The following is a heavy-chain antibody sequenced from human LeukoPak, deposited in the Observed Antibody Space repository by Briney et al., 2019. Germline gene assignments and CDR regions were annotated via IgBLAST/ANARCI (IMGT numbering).Heavy chain of an antibody. J-gene: IGHJ4*02. Sequence: PWDPLSLTCAVCGGSFSGYYWSWIRQSPGKGLEWLGEINHSGNTNFNPSLKSRVTISVDTSKNQFPLKLSSVTAADTAVYYCARGQMGYPRVKVFDYRGQGTLVTVSS. D-gene: IGHD2-15*01. CDR2: INHSGNT. V-gene: IGHV4-34*01. CDR3: ARGQMGYPRVKVFDY. CDR1: GGSFSGYY.